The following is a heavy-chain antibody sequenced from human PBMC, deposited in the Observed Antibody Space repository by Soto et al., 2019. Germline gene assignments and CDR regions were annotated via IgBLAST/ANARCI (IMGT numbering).Heavy chain of an antibody. J-gene: IGHJ4*02. CDR1: GGSISSGGDY. CDR3: ARDAGYSSGWDYYFDY. D-gene: IGHD6-19*01. V-gene: IGHV4-31*03. CDR2: IYYSGST. Sequence: SETLSLTCTVSGGSISSGGDYWSWIRQHPGKGLEWIGYIYYSGSTYYSPSLQSRVTISVDTSKNQFSLKVSSVTAADTAVYYCARDAGYSSGWDYYFDYWGQGTLVTVPS.